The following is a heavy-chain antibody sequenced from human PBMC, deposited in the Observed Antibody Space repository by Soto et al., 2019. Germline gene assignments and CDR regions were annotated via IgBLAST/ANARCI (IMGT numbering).Heavy chain of an antibody. CDR1: GGSISSTDHY. Sequence: QLQLQESGPGLVKPSETLSLTCTVSGGSISSTDHYWGWIRQSPGKGLEWIGSVYYTGTTYYNPSLTRRVTISVGASKRQFSLTLRSVTAADTAVYYCVRQVTYDILAPPGMLDYWGQRSLVIVS. V-gene: IGHV4-39*01. CDR3: VRQVTYDILAPPGMLDY. D-gene: IGHD3-9*01. CDR2: VYYTGTT. J-gene: IGHJ4*02.